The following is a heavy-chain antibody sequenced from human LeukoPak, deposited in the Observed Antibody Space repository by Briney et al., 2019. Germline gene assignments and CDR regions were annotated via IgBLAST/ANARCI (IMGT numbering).Heavy chain of an antibody. D-gene: IGHD3-22*01. Sequence: SETLSLTCTVSGGSISSSSYYWGWIRQPPGKGLEWIGSIYYSGSTYYNPSLKSRVTISVDTSKNQFSLKLSSVTAADTAVYYCARGARTYYYDSSGPRFDYWGQGTLVTVSS. J-gene: IGHJ4*02. CDR1: GGSISSSSYY. V-gene: IGHV4-39*07. CDR2: IYYSGST. CDR3: ARGARTYYYDSSGPRFDY.